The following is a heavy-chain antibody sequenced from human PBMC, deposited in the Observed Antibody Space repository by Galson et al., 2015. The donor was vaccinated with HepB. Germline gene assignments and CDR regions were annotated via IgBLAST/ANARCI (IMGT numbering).Heavy chain of an antibody. CDR1: GYSFANFW. Sequence: QSGAEVKKPGESLRIACKGSGYSFANFWISWVRQVPGKGREWMGRIDPTDSYTNYSPSFQGHVTISVDKSISTAYLQWSSLKASDTAMYYCAMIAVAGTSYYENGMDVWGQGATVIVSS. V-gene: IGHV5-10-1*01. CDR2: IDPTDSYT. CDR3: AMIAVAGTSYYENGMDV. D-gene: IGHD6-19*01. J-gene: IGHJ6*02.